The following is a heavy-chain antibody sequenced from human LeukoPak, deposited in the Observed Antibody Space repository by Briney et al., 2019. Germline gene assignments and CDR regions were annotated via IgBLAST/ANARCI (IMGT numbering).Heavy chain of an antibody. CDR2: ISGDGGST. Sequence: QTGGSLRLSCAASGFTFDDYAMHWVRQAPGKGLEWVSLISGDGGSTYYADSVKGRFTISRDNSKNSLYLQMNSLRTEDTALYYCAKGNKRWLQFNNWFDPWGQGTLVTVSS. CDR1: GFTFDDYA. J-gene: IGHJ5*02. CDR3: AKGNKRWLQFNNWFDP. D-gene: IGHD5-24*01. V-gene: IGHV3-43*02.